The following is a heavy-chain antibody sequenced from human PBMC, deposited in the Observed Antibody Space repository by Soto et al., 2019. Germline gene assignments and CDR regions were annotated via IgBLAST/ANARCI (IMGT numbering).Heavy chain of an antibody. V-gene: IGHV3-7*03. CDR2: IKQDGSEK. CDR1: GFTFSSYW. Sequence: GGYLSLSCAASGFTFSSYWMSWVRQAPGKGLEWVANIKQDGSEKDYVDSVKGRFTISRDNAKNSLYLQMNSLRAEDTAVYYCARDRSWGGNPGAFDIWGLGTMVPVSS. D-gene: IGHD2-15*01. CDR3: ARDRSWGGNPGAFDI. J-gene: IGHJ3*02.